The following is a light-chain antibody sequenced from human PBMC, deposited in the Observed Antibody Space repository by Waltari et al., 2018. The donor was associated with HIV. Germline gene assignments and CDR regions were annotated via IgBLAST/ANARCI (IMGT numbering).Light chain of an antibody. J-gene: IGLJ2*01. Sequence: SYELTQPSSVSVSPGQTARITCSGDVLAKKKKYARWVRQRPGQAPVLMIYKDSERPSGIPERFSGPSSGTTVTLTISGAQVEDEADYYCYSAADNNKGVFGGGTKLTVL. CDR1: VLAKKKKY. V-gene: IGLV3-27*01. CDR3: YSAADNNKGV. CDR2: KDS.